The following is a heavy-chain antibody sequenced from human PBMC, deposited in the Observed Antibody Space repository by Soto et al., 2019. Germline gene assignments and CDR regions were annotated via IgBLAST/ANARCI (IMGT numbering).Heavy chain of an antibody. CDR1: SGSISSSNW. Sequence: QVQLQESGPGLVKPSGTLSLTCAVSSGSISSSNWWRWVRQPPGKGLEWIGQIYHSGSTNYNPSLKSRVTISVDESKNQFSLKLSSVTAADTAVYYCARDWVMTTVRNYYYYYMDVWGKGTTVTVSS. V-gene: IGHV4-4*02. J-gene: IGHJ6*03. D-gene: IGHD4-17*01. CDR3: ARDWVMTTVRNYYYYYMDV. CDR2: IYHSGST.